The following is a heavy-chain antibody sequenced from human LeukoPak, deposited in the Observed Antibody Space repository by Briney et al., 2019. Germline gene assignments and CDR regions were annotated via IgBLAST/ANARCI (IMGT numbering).Heavy chain of an antibody. J-gene: IGHJ4*02. D-gene: IGHD4-17*01. CDR1: RGSFSGYY. CDR2: INHSGST. Sequence: SETLSLTCAVYRGSFSGYYWSWIRQPPRKGLEWIGEINHSGSTNYNPSLKSRVTISVDTSKNQFSLKLSSVTAADTAVYYCVRGTMTTVTYYFDYWGQGTLVTVSS. CDR3: VRGTMTTVTYYFDY. V-gene: IGHV4-34*01.